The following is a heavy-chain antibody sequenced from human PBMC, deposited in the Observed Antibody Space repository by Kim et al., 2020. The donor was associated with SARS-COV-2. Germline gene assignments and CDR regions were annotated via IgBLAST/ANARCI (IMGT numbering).Heavy chain of an antibody. CDR1: GFTFSSYG. Sequence: GGSLRLSCAASGFTFSSYGMHWVRQAPGKGLEWVAVIWYDGSNKYYADSVKGRFTISRDNSKNTLYLQMNSLRAEDTAVYYCARDREARGMDVWGQGTTVTVSS. J-gene: IGHJ6*02. V-gene: IGHV3-33*01. CDR3: ARDREARGMDV. CDR2: IWYDGSNK.